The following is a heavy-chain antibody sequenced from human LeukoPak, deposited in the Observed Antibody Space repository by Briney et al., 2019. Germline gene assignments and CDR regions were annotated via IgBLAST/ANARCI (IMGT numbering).Heavy chain of an antibody. CDR3: ARVLPQNSGSYYVGPYFDC. CDR1: GFTFSNYW. J-gene: IGHJ4*02. CDR2: INGDGSST. Sequence: GGSLRLSCAASGFTFSNYWMHWVRQAPGKGLVWVSRINGDGSSTTYADSVKGRFTISRDNAKNTLYLQMNGLRAEDTAVYYCARVLPQNSGSYYVGPYFDCWGQETLVTVSS. D-gene: IGHD1-26*01. V-gene: IGHV3-74*01.